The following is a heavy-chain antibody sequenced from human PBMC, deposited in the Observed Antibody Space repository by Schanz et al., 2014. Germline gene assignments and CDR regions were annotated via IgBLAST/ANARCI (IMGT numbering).Heavy chain of an antibody. CDR3: ARGTPFLCDY. V-gene: IGHV3-11*06. D-gene: IGHD3-16*01. CDR2: IRSDNNYI. CDR1: GFIFNDYY. J-gene: IGHJ4*02. Sequence: QVQLVESGGGLVKPGGSLRLSCAASGFIFNDYYMNWIRQAPGKGLEWVSYIRSDNNYIYYADSVKGRFTISRDNAKNSLFLQMNSLTAEDTAVYYCARGTPFLCDYWGQGTLVTVSS.